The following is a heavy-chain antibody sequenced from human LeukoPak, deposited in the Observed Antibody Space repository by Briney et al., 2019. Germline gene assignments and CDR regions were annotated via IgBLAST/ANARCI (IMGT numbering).Heavy chain of an antibody. Sequence: GGSLRLSCAASGFTFNTFAMNWVRQAPGKGLEWVSSISGNGGSAYYADSVKGRFTISRDNSRSSVYLQMNSLGAEDTAIYYCAKDLLGYYRPIASWRERTVLTVSS. V-gene: IGHV3-23*01. J-gene: IGHJ4*02. CDR2: ISGNGGSA. CDR3: AKDLLGYYRPIAS. CDR1: GFTFNTFA. D-gene: IGHD1-14*01.